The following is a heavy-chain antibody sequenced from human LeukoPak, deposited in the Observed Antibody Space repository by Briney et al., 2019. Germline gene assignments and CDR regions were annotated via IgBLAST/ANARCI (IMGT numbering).Heavy chain of an antibody. D-gene: IGHD5-24*01. CDR3: ARVGGYNRNARSIQGPTTDY. J-gene: IGHJ4*02. CDR2: IIPIFGTA. V-gene: IGHV1-69*01. CDR1: GGTFSSYA. Sequence: ASMKVSCKASGGTFSSYAISWVRQAPGQGLEWMGVIIPIFGTANYAQKFQGRVTITADESTSTAYMELSSLRSEDTAVYYCARVGGYNRNARSIQGPTTDYWGQGTLVTVSS.